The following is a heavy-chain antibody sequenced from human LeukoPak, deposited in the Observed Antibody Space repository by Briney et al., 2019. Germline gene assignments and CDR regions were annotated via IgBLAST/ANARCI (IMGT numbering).Heavy chain of an antibody. V-gene: IGHV3-21*06. CDR1: GFIFRSFS. CDR3: ATRVTADSYDASDI. D-gene: IGHD6-13*01. J-gene: IGHJ3*02. CDR2: ISSTSNHK. Sequence: GGSLRLSCAASGFIFRSFSMTWVRQAPGKGLEWVASISSTSNHKYHADSVKGRFTISRDNDKDSLYLQMNSLRAEDTALYYCATRVTADSYDASDIWGQGTMVTVSS.